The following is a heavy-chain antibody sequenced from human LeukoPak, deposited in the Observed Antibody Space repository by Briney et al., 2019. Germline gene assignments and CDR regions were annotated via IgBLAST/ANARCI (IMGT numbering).Heavy chain of an antibody. CDR2: IYASGTT. V-gene: IGHV4-4*07. J-gene: IGHJ3*02. D-gene: IGHD6-19*01. Sequence: SETLSLTCTVSGGSMSSCCWSWIRRPAGKELEWIGRIYASGTTNYNPSLKSRVTMSVDTSKNQFSLKLSSVTAADTAMYYCARTLVGTSVVAFDMRGQGTMVTVSS. CDR3: ARTLVGTSVVAFDM. CDR1: GGSMSSCC.